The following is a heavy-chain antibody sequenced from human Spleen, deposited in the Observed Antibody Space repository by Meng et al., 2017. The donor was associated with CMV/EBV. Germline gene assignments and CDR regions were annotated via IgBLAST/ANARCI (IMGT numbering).Heavy chain of an antibody. CDR2: IIPIFGTA. V-gene: IGHV1-69*05. D-gene: IGHD2-2*01. Sequence: WVRQAPGQGLEWMGGIIPIFGTANYAQKFQGRVTITTDESTSTAYMELSSLRSEDTAVYYCARGGGIVVVPAAIAAIHDYYYGMDVWGQGTTVTVSS. CDR3: ARGGGIVVVPAAIAAIHDYYYGMDV. J-gene: IGHJ6*02.